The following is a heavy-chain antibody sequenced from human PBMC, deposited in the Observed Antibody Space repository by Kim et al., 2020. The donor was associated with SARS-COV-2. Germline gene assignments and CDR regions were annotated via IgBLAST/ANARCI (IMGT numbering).Heavy chain of an antibody. CDR2: IIPIFGTV. CDR3: ARGWTGYCSGGSCYPGSYGMDV. J-gene: IGHJ6*02. V-gene: IGHV1-69*13. Sequence: SVKVSCKASGGTFSSYAISWVRQAPGQGLEWMGGIIPIFGTVNYAQKFQGRVTITADESTSTAYMELSSLRSEDTAVYYCARGWTGYCSGGSCYPGSYGMDVWGQGTTVTVSS. CDR1: GGTFSSYA. D-gene: IGHD2-15*01.